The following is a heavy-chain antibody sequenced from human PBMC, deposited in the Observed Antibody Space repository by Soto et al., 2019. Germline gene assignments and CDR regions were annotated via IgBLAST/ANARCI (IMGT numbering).Heavy chain of an antibody. Sequence: SETLSLTCTVSGGSISSYYWSWIRQPPGKGLEWIGYIYYSGSTNYNPSLKSRVTISVDTSKNQFSLKLSSVTAADTAVYYCARVSAGWERLLYFDYWGQGTLVTVSS. CDR2: IYYSGST. V-gene: IGHV4-59*01. CDR3: ARVSAGWERLLYFDY. CDR1: GGSISSYY. D-gene: IGHD3-3*01. J-gene: IGHJ4*02.